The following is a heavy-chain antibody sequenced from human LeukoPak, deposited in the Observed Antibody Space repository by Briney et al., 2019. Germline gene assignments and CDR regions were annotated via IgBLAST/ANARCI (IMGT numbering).Heavy chain of an antibody. J-gene: IGHJ4*02. CDR1: GGTFSSYA. CDR3: AREGYCSGGSCYSGVY. D-gene: IGHD2-15*01. Sequence: ASVKVSCKASGGTFSSYAISWVRQAPGQGLEWMGGIIPIFGTANYAQKFQGRVTITADESTSTAYMELSSLRSEDTAVYYCAREGYCSGGSCYSGVYWGQGTLVTVSS. V-gene: IGHV1-69*13. CDR2: IIPIFGTA.